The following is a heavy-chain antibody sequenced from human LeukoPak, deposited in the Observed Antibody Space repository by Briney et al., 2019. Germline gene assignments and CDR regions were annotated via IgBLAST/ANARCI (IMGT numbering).Heavy chain of an antibody. CDR3: TREARRTGTSIDI. V-gene: IGHV3-21*04. D-gene: IGHD1-7*01. CDR1: GFTFSSYS. CDR2: ISSSSSYI. J-gene: IGHJ3*02. Sequence: PGGSLRLSCAASGFTFSSYSMNWVRQAPGKGLEWVSSISSSSSYIYYADSVKGRFTISRDNAKNSLYLQMNSLRIEDTAVYYCTREARRTGTSIDIWGQGTVVTVSS.